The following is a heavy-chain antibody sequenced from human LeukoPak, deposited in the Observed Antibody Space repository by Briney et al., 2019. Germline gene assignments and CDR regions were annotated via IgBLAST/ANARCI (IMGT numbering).Heavy chain of an antibody. J-gene: IGHJ4*02. CDR2: IEYDENRK. CDR1: GFTFNSYV. D-gene: IGHD4-11*01. V-gene: IGHV3-30*03. CDR3: ARGYGENSDYHLKY. Sequence: PGGSLRLSCAASGFTFNSYVMHWVRQAPGKGPEWVAGIEYDENRKYYEDSVKGRFTISRDNSKNMLYLQINSLTTEDTAVYYCARGYGENSDYHLKYWGQGTLVTVSS.